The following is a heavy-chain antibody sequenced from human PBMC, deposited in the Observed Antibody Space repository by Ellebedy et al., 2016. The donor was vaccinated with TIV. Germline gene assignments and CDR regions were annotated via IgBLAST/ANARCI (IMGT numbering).Heavy chain of an antibody. CDR1: GGSISNYY. J-gene: IGHJ4*02. D-gene: IGHD1-26*01. CDR3: ARDQRLVGATTLDY. V-gene: IGHV4-59*01. Sequence: SETLSLPXTVSGGSISNYYWSWIRRPPGKGLEWIGYIFDSGSSNYNPSLKSRVTMSVDTSKNQLSLRVRSVTAADTATYYCARDQRLVGATTLDYWGQGILVTVSS. CDR2: IFDSGSS.